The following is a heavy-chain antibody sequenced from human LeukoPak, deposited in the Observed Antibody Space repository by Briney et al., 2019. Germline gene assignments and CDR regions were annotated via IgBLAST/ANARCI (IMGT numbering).Heavy chain of an antibody. V-gene: IGHV3-74*01. CDR2: ISSDGSIT. J-gene: IGHJ4*02. D-gene: IGHD3-22*01. Sequence: GGSLRLSCAASGFTFNIYWMHWVRQAPGKGLVWVSLISSDGSITSYADSVKGRFTISRDNAKNTVYLQMNSLRVEDTAVYYCARRVGSSESSYYFDYWGQGPLVTVSS. CDR3: ARRVGSSESSYYFDY. CDR1: GFTFNIYW.